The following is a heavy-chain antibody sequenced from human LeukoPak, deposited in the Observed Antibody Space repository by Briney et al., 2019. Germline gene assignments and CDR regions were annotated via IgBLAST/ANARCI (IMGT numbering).Heavy chain of an antibody. CDR2: ISYDGSNK. D-gene: IGHD6-19*01. Sequence: PGGSLRLSCAASGFTFSSYAMHWVRQAPGKGLEWVAVISYDGSNKYYADSVKGRFTISRDNSKNTLYLQMNSLRAEDTAVYYCARVRRGSGWYYFDYWGQGTLVTVSS. J-gene: IGHJ4*02. CDR1: GFTFSSYA. CDR3: ARVRRGSGWYYFDY. V-gene: IGHV3-30*14.